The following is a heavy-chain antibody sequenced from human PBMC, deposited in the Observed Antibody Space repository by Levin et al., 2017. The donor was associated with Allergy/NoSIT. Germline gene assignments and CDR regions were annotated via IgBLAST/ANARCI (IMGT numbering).Heavy chain of an antibody. Sequence: ASVKVSCKASGYSLSTLGITWVRQAPGLGLEWMGWVSAYTGDTDYAQNLQGRVTMTVDTSTTTAYMELRSLTSDDTAVYYGAGGLEIRTGEFDFWGQGSLVTVSS. CDR1: GYSLSTLG. V-gene: IGHV1-18*01. CDR2: VSAYTGDT. CDR3: AGGLEIRTGEFDF. J-gene: IGHJ4*02. D-gene: IGHD3-16*01.